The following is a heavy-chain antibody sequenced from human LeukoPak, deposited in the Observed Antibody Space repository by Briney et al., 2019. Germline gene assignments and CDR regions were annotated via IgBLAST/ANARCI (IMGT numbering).Heavy chain of an antibody. Sequence: KSSETLSFTCTVSGGSISSYYWSWIRQPPGKGLEWIGNIYHSGRTYYNPSLKSRVTISVDTSKNQFSLKLSSVTAADAAVYYCARRTTYFGWIPSESPSCFDYWGQGTLVTVSS. D-gene: IGHD3-9*01. CDR3: ARRTTYFGWIPSESPSCFDY. CDR2: IYHSGRT. CDR1: GGSISSYY. J-gene: IGHJ4*02. V-gene: IGHV4-59*08.